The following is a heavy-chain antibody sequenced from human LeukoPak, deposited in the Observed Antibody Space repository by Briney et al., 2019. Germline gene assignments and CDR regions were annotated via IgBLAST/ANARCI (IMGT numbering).Heavy chain of an antibody. D-gene: IGHD2-2*01. CDR2: INHSGTT. CDR3: ARLHKGSTSPYYYYYMDV. J-gene: IGHJ6*03. Sequence: SETLSLTCAVSGGSFSGYYWSWIRQPPGKGLELIGEINHSGTTHYNPSLKSRVTISVDTSKNHFFLKLSSVTAADTAVYYCARLHKGSTSPYYYYYMDVWGKGTTVTISS. V-gene: IGHV4-34*01. CDR1: GGSFSGYY.